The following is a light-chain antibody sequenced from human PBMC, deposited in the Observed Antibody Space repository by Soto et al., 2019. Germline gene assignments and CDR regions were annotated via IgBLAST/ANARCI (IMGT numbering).Light chain of an antibody. CDR2: GVS. CDR3: QNFGDSPFT. J-gene: IGKJ3*01. V-gene: IGKV3-20*01. Sequence: PGERATLSCRASETISSHYIAWYQQKPGQAPRLLIFGVSTRATGIPDRFSGSWSGTDFTLTISRLEPEDFAVYYCQNFGDSPFTFDPGTKVDIK. CDR1: ETISSHY.